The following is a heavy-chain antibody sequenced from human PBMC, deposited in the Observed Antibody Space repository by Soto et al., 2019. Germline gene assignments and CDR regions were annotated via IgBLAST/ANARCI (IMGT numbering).Heavy chain of an antibody. CDR3: TKVRGDPV. D-gene: IGHD4-17*01. J-gene: IGHJ6*04. CDR1: GFTFSNYA. V-gene: IGHV3-23*01. Sequence: VQVLESGGDLVQPGGSLRLSGTASGFTFSNYAMNWVRQAPGKGPEWVSGISAGRSTYYADSVKGRFTISRDNSKSTLFLQMDSLRAEDTALYYCTKVRGDPVWGKGTTVTVSS. CDR2: ISAGRST.